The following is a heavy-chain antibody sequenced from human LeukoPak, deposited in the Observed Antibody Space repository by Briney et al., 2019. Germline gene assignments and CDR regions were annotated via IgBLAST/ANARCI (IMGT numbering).Heavy chain of an antibody. J-gene: IGHJ6*02. CDR2: INPSGGST. CDR3: ARISDAIVVVPDYYYYGMDV. V-gene: IGHV1-46*01. Sequence: ASVKVSCKASGYTFTSYYMHWVRQAPGQGLEWMGIINPSGGSTSYAQKFQGRVTMTRDTSTSTVYMELSSLRSEDTAVYYCARISDAIVVVPDYYYYGMDVWGQGTTVTVSS. D-gene: IGHD2-2*01. CDR1: GYTFTSYY.